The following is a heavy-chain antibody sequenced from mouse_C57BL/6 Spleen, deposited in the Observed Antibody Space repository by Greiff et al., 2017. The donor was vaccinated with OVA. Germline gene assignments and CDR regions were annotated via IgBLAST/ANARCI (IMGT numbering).Heavy chain of an antibody. J-gene: IGHJ4*01. Sequence: EVKLEESGGGLVQPGGSMKLSCAASGFTFSDAWMDWVRQSPEKGLEWVAEIRNKANNHATYYAESVKGRFTISRDDSKSSVYLQMNSLRAEDTGIYYCTRGYYYGSSFYYAMDYWGQGTSVTVSS. CDR3: TRGYYYGSSFYYAMDY. V-gene: IGHV6-6*01. D-gene: IGHD1-1*01. CDR1: GFTFSDAW. CDR2: IRNKANNHAT.